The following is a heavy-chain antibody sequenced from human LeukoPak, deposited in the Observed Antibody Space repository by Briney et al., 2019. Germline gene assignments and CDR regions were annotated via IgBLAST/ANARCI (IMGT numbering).Heavy chain of an antibody. CDR2: LYSAWST. D-gene: IGHD6-19*01. Sequence: PGGSLRLSCAASGFTVTTTYMSWVRQAPGKGLEGVSGLYSAWSTYYADSVKGRFAVSRDESKNTLYLQMNSLRAEDTAVYYCAKGAIVAGIRTEYFQRWGQGTLVTVSS. V-gene: IGHV3-66*01. CDR3: AKGAIVAGIRTEYFQR. CDR1: GFTVTTTY. J-gene: IGHJ1*01.